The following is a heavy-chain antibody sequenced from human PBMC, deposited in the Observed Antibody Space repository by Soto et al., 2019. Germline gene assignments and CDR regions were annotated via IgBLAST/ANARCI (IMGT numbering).Heavy chain of an antibody. CDR1: GFTFSSYG. J-gene: IGHJ6*02. D-gene: IGHD6-13*01. CDR3: AKERAAAGNYYYGMDV. Sequence: GGSLRLSCAASGFTFSSYGMHWVRQAPGKGLEWVAVISYDGSNKYYADSVKGRFTISRVNSKNTLYLQMNSLRAEDTAVYYCAKERAAAGNYYYGMDVWGQGTTVTVSS. V-gene: IGHV3-30*18. CDR2: ISYDGSNK.